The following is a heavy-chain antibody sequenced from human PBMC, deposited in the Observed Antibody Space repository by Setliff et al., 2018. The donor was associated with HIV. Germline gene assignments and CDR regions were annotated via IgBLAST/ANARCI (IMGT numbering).Heavy chain of an antibody. CDR1: GFIFDTYP. Sequence: PGGSLRLSCVASGFIFDTYPMNWVRQAPGKGLEWVSYIKADGGTMYDADSVVGRFTISRDNAKNSLYLQMNSLREEDTAVYFCARGRCSGGACFFDSWGQGTLVTVSS. J-gene: IGHJ4*02. D-gene: IGHD2-15*01. CDR3: ARGRCSGGACFFDS. V-gene: IGHV3-48*02. CDR2: IKADGGTM.